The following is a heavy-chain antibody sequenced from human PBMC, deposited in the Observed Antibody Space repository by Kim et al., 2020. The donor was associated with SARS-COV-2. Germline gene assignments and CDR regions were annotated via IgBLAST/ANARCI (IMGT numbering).Heavy chain of an antibody. D-gene: IGHD3-9*01. Sequence: STNYNPSLHSRVTISVDTSKNQFSLKLSSVTAADTAVYYCARRAMTGYYDYWGQGTLVTVSS. J-gene: IGHJ4*02. CDR2: ST. CDR3: ARRAMTGYYDY. V-gene: IGHV4-61*07.